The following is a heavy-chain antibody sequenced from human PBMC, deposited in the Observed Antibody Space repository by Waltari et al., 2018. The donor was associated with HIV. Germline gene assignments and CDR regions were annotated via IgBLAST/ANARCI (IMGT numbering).Heavy chain of an antibody. CDR2: INHSGST. CDR1: FSGYY. Sequence: FSGYYWSWIRQPPGKGLEWIGEINHSGSTNYNPSLKSRVTISVDTSKNQFSLKLSSVTAADTAVYYCARGPNYYGSGSYGYWGQGTLVTVSS. CDR3: ARGPNYYGSGSYGY. V-gene: IGHV4-34*01. D-gene: IGHD3-10*01. J-gene: IGHJ4*02.